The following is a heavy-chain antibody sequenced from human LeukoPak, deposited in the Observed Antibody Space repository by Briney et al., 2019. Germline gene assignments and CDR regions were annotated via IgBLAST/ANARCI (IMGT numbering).Heavy chain of an antibody. Sequence: SETLSLTCAVYGGSFSGYYWSWIRQPPGKGLEWIGEINHSGSTNYNPSLKSRVTISVDTSKNQFSLKLSSVTAADTAVYYCARAIGWYSGSYGESYFDYWGQGTLVTVSS. D-gene: IGHD1-26*01. CDR1: GGSFSGYY. CDR2: INHSGST. J-gene: IGHJ4*02. V-gene: IGHV4-34*01. CDR3: ARAIGWYSGSYGESYFDY.